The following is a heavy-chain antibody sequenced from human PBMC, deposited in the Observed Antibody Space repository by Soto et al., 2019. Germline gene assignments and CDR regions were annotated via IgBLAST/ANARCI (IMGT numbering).Heavy chain of an antibody. CDR2: IYDIGNT. J-gene: IGHJ4*02. D-gene: IGHD3-16*01. Sequence: QLQLQESGPGLVKPSETLSLTCTVSGGSISSTTFYWGWIRQSPGKGLEWIGSIYDIGNTYYNPSLESRVTIAVDTSKNQFSLKLSSATAADTAVYYCMTQTVIRGEVVYWGQGTLVTVSS. CDR1: GGSISSTTFY. CDR3: MTQTVIRGEVVY. V-gene: IGHV4-39*01.